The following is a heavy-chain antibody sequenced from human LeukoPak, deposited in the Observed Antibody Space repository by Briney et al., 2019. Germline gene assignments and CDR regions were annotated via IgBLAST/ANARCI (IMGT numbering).Heavy chain of an antibody. CDR2: IYYSGST. CDR3: ARDTGGYGALIV. Sequence: SETLSLTCTVSGGSISSGDYYWSWIRQPPGKGLEWIGYIYYSGSTYYNPSLKSRVTISVDTSKNQFSLKLSSVTAADTAVYYCARDTGGYGALIVWGQGTLVTVSS. D-gene: IGHD4-17*01. J-gene: IGHJ4*02. CDR1: GGSISSGDYY. V-gene: IGHV4-30-4*01.